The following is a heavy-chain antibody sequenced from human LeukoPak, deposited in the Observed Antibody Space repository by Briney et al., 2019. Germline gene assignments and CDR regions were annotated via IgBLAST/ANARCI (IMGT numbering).Heavy chain of an antibody. CDR2: ISGSGGST. D-gene: IGHD5-18*01. CDR3: AKDTARGYYYYYMDV. Sequence: SGGSLRLSCAASGFTFSSYAMSWVRQAPGKGLEWVSAISGSGGSTYYADSVKGRFTISRDNSKNTLYLQMNSLRAEDTAVYYCAKDTARGYYYYYMDVWGKGTTVTVSS. J-gene: IGHJ6*03. CDR1: GFTFSSYA. V-gene: IGHV3-23*01.